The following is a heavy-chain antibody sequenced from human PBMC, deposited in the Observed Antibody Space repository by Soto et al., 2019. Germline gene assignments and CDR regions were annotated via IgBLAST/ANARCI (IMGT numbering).Heavy chain of an antibody. D-gene: IGHD2-21*02. CDR2: IWFDGSKT. J-gene: IGHJ5*02. CDR1: GFTLRSYG. V-gene: IGHV3-33*01. Sequence: GESLKISFTASGFTLRSYGVHWVRQDPGKGLEWVAVIWFDGSKTYYGDSVRGRFIASRDNAKNTVYLQMNSLTAEDTAVYYCVRDSVSLFSCGGDCNSLDAGGRGSLVTVSS. CDR3: VRDSVSLFSCGGDCNSLDA.